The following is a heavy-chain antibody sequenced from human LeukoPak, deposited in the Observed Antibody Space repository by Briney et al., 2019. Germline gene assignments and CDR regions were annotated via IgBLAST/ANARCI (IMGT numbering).Heavy chain of an antibody. V-gene: IGHV4-59*01. J-gene: IGHJ4*02. CDR2: IYYSGST. D-gene: IGHD3-22*01. Sequence: PSETLSLTCTVSGGSISSYYWSLIRQPPGKGLEWIGYIYYSGSTNYNPSLKSRVTISVDTSKNQFSLKLSSVTAADTAVYYCARSSGYYFFDYWGQGTLVTVSS. CDR3: ARSSGYYFFDY. CDR1: GGSISSYY.